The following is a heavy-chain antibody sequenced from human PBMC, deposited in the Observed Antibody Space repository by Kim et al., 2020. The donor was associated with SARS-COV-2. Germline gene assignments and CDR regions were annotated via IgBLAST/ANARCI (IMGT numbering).Heavy chain of an antibody. V-gene: IGHV3-48*03. D-gene: IGHD3-10*01. CDR1: GFTFSSYE. CDR2: ISSSGSTI. CDR3: ASMVRGVTGVDY. Sequence: GGSLRLSCAASGFTFSSYEMNWVRQAPGKGLEWVSYISSSGSTIYYADSVKGRFTISRDNAKNSLYLQMNSLRAEDTAVYYCASMVRGVTGVDYWGQGTLVTVAS. J-gene: IGHJ4*02.